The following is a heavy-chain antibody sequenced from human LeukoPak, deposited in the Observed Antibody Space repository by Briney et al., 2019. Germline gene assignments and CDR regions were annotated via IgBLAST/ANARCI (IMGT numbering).Heavy chain of an antibody. V-gene: IGHV3-30*18. CDR2: ISYDGSNK. CDR3: AKGMTTVALDAFDI. D-gene: IGHD4-23*01. J-gene: IGHJ3*02. CDR1: GFTFSSYG. Sequence: QPGRSLRLSCAASGFTFSSYGMHWVRQAPGKGLEWAAVISYDGSNKYYADSVKGRFTISRDNSKNTLYLQMNSLRAEDTAVYYCAKGMTTVALDAFDIWGQGTMVTVSS.